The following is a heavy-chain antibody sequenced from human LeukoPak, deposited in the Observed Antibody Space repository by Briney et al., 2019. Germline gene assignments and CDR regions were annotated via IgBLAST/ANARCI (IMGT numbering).Heavy chain of an antibody. Sequence: PGGSLRLSCAASRCTFSKYWMSWVRQAPGKGLEWVANIKQDGSEKYYVDSVKGRFTISRDNAKNSLYLQMNSLRAEDTAVYYCARDRDSSSSFDYWGQGTLVTVSS. CDR3: ARDRDSSSSFDY. D-gene: IGHD6-6*01. CDR1: RCTFSKYW. V-gene: IGHV3-7*05. J-gene: IGHJ4*02. CDR2: IKQDGSEK.